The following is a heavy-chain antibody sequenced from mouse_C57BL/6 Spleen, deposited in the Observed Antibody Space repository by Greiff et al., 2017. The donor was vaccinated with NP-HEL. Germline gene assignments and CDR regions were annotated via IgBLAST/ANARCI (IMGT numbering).Heavy chain of an antibody. CDR3: ARGYYGSSYGAMDY. CDR1: GFTFSSYA. J-gene: IGHJ4*01. D-gene: IGHD1-1*01. Sequence: DVMLVESGGGLVKPGGSLKLSCAASGFTFSSYAMSWVRQTPEKRLEWVATISDGGSYTYYPDNVKGRFTIFRDNAKNNLYLQMSHLKSEDTAMYYCARGYYGSSYGAMDYWGQGTSVTVSS. CDR2: ISDGGSYT. V-gene: IGHV5-4*03.